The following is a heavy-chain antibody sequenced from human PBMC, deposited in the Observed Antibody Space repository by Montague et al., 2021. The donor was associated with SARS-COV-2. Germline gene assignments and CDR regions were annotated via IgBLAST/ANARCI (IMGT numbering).Heavy chain of an antibody. Sequence: TLSLTCTVSGGSISSSTYYWGWIRQPPGKGLEWIGSIYYSGSTYYNPSLKSRVTISVDTSKNQFSLNLRSVTAADTAVYYCARHGWGWLRLLKPFDYWGQGTLVTVSS. CDR1: GGSISSSTYY. CDR2: IYYSGST. CDR3: ARHGWGWLRLLKPFDY. V-gene: IGHV4-39*01. D-gene: IGHD5-12*01. J-gene: IGHJ4*02.